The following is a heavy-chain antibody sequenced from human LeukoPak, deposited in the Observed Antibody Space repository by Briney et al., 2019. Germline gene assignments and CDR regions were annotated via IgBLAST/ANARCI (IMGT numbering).Heavy chain of an antibody. CDR3: ARSNRIAVAGTGAFDI. Sequence: GESLKISCKGSGYSFTSYWIGWVRQMPGKGLEWMGIIYPGDSDTRYSPSFQGQVTISADKSISTAYLQWSSLKASDTAMYYCARSNRIAVAGTGAFDIRGQGTMVTVSS. CDR2: IYPGDSDT. V-gene: IGHV5-51*01. CDR1: GYSFTSYW. D-gene: IGHD6-19*01. J-gene: IGHJ3*02.